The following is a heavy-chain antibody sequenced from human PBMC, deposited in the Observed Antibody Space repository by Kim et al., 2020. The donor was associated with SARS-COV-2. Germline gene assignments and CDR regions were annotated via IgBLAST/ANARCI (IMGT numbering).Heavy chain of an antibody. CDR2: IYYSGST. CDR3: ARDLITMVDGPWFDP. CDR1: GGSISSYY. D-gene: IGHD3-10*01. V-gene: IGHV4-59*13. Sequence: SETLSLTCTVSGGSISSYYWSWIRQPPGKGLEWIGYIYYSGSTNYNPSLKSRVTISVDTSKNQFSLKLSSVTAADTAVYYCARDLITMVDGPWFDPWGQGTLVTVSS. J-gene: IGHJ5*02.